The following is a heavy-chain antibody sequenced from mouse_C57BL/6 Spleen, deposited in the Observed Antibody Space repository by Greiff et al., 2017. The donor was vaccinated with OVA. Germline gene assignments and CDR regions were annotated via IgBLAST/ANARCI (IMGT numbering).Heavy chain of an antibody. CDR3: TITTVAYNAMDY. Sequence: QVQLQQSGAELVRPGASVTLSCKASGYTFTDYEMHWVKQTPVHGLEWIGAIDPETGGTAYNQKFKGKAILTADKSSSTAYMELRSLTSEDSAVYYCTITTVAYNAMDYWGQGTSVTVSS. V-gene: IGHV1-15*01. J-gene: IGHJ4*01. CDR1: GYTFTDYE. CDR2: IDPETGGT. D-gene: IGHD1-1*01.